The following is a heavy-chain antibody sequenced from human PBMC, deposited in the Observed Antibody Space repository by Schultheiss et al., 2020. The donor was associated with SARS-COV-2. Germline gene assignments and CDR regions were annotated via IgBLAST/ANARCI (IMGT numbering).Heavy chain of an antibody. CDR3: ARAQKRGAARPQTTSGGMDV. CDR1: GFTFSSYA. V-gene: IGHV3-30*01. J-gene: IGHJ6*02. D-gene: IGHD6-6*01. Sequence: GGSLRLSCAASGFTFSSYAMHWVRQAPGKGLEWVAVISYDGSNKYYADSVKGRFTISRDNSKNTLYLQMNSLRAEDTAVYYCARAQKRGAARPQTTSGGMDVWGQGTTVTVSS. CDR2: ISYDGSNK.